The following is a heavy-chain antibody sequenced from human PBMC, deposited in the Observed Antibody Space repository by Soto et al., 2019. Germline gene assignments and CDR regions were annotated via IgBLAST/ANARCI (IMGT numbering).Heavy chain of an antibody. CDR1: GGSISSYY. J-gene: IGHJ4*02. V-gene: IGHV4-59*01. CDR3: ARSVAAATLGY. Sequence: QVQLQESGPGLVKPSETLSLTCTVSGGSISSYYWSWIRQPPGKGLEWIGYIYYSGSTNYNPSLKTXXTXSXDTSKNQFSLKLSSVTAADTAVYYCARSVAAATLGYWGQGTLVTVSS. D-gene: IGHD6-13*01. CDR2: IYYSGST.